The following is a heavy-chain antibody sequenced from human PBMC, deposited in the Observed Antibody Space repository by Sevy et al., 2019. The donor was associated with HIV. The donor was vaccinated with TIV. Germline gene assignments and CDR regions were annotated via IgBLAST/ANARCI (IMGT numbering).Heavy chain of an antibody. J-gene: IGHJ4*02. D-gene: IGHD6-19*01. V-gene: IGHV3-30-3*01. CDR1: GFSVSTHA. CDR3: TRDAGYSTGWYPSDY. CDR2: ISYDGSSK. Sequence: GGSLRLSCAASGFSVSTHAMHWDRQAPGKGLEWVALISYDGSSKYYAYSVKGRLTISRDNSKNTLYLQMSSLRPDDTAVYYCTRDAGYSTGWYPSDYWGQGTLVTVSS.